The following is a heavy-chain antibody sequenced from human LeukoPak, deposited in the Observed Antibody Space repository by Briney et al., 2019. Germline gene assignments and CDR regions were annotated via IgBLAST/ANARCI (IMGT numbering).Heavy chain of an antibody. J-gene: IGHJ4*02. CDR1: GLRFRNYG. Sequence: GRSLRLSCVVSGLRFRNYGMHWVRQAPGKGLEWVAVIYYDGSNQYYADSVKGRFTASRDNAKNTLYLQMDSLRAEGTAVYYCATDRNSGKYYDYWGQGTLVTVSS. CDR3: ATDRNSGKYYDY. V-gene: IGHV3-33*01. D-gene: IGHD1-26*01. CDR2: IYYDGSNQ.